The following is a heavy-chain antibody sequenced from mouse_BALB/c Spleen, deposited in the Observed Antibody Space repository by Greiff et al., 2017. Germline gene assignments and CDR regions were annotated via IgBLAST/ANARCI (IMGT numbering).Heavy chain of an antibody. CDR3: ARSGEYAMDY. CDR1: GYTFTSYW. V-gene: IGHV1-87*01. J-gene: IGHJ4*01. Sequence: VQLQQSGAELARPGASVKLSCKASGYTFTSYWMQWVKQRPGQGLEWIGAIYPGDGDTRYTQKFKGKATLTADKSSSTAYMQLSSLASEDSAVYYCARSGEYAMDYWGQGTSVTVSS. CDR2: IYPGDGDT. D-gene: IGHD3-2*02.